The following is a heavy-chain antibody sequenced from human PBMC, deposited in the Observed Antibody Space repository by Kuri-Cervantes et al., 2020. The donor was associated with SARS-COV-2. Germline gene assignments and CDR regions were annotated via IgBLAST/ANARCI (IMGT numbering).Heavy chain of an antibody. CDR3: AKDYRYVWGSYDAFDI. Sequence: GGSLRLSCAASGFTFNSFAMSWVRQAPGKGLDWVSGISGSGGSTYDADSVKGRFTISRDNGENTLYLQMDSLRAEDTAVYYCAKDYRYVWGSYDAFDIWGQGTMVTVSS. V-gene: IGHV3-23*01. D-gene: IGHD3-16*01. J-gene: IGHJ3*02. CDR1: GFTFNSFA. CDR2: ISGSGGST.